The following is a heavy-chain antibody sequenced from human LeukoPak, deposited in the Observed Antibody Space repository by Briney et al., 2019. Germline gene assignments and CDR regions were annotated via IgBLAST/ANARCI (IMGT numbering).Heavy chain of an antibody. CDR1: GFTFSTYV. V-gene: IGHV3-33*01. D-gene: IGHD5-18*01. J-gene: IGHJ4*02. CDR2: IWHDGSNK. CDR3: AIDRGYTYGHPLDY. Sequence: GGSLRLSCAASGFTFSTYVIHWVRQAPGKGLEWVALIWHDGSNKYYGDSVKDRFTISRDNSKNTLYLQMDSLRDEDTAVYYCAIDRGYTYGHPLDYWGQGTLVTVSS.